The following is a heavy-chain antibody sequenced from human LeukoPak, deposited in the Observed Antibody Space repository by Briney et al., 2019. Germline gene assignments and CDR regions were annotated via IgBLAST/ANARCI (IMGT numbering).Heavy chain of an antibody. Sequence: PGGSLGLSCAASGFTFSNCAMSWVRQAPGKGLEWVSDISGSGAATYYADSVKGRFTISRDNSKNTLYLQMSSLRAEDTAVYFCAKGGYSSSWSYYFDYWGQGTLVTVSS. V-gene: IGHV3-23*01. J-gene: IGHJ4*02. CDR3: AKGGYSSSWSYYFDY. CDR1: GFTFSNCA. D-gene: IGHD6-13*01. CDR2: ISGSGAAT.